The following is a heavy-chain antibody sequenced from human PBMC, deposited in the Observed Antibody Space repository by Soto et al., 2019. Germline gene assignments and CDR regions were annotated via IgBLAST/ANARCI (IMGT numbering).Heavy chain of an antibody. CDR1: GYAFTSYG. Sequence: ASVKVSCKASGYAFTSYGISWVRQAPGQGLEWMGWISAYNGNTNYAQKLQGRVTMTTDTSTSTAYMELRSLRSDDTAVYYCARVKQKGYWSSTSCYPNDYWGQGTMGTVSA. J-gene: IGHJ4*02. CDR2: ISAYNGNT. D-gene: IGHD2-2*01. CDR3: ARVKQKGYWSSTSCYPNDY. V-gene: IGHV1-18*01.